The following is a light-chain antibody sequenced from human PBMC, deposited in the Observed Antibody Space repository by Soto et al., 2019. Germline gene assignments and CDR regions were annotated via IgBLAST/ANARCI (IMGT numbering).Light chain of an antibody. CDR1: KMGSKS. Sequence: SYELTQPPSVTGAPGQTARITGGGIKMGSKSVHWDQQKLGQAPVLGVYDESHRPSGIPERFSGSNSGNTATLTISRVEDGDEADYYCQVWGSITDHYVFGTGTKLT. CDR3: QVWGSITDHYV. J-gene: IGLJ1*01. V-gene: IGLV3-21*02. CDR2: DES.